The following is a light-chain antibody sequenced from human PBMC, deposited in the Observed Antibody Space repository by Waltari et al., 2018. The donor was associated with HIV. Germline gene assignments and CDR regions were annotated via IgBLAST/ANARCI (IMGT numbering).Light chain of an antibody. J-gene: IGLJ3*02. CDR3: VLYMGSGIWV. Sequence: QTVVTQEPSFSVSPGGTVTLTCGLSSGSVSTSYYPSCYQQTPGQAQPTLIYSPNTRSSGVPDRFSGSILGNKAALTITGAQADDESDYYCVLYMGSGIWVFGGGTKLTVL. CDR2: SPN. V-gene: IGLV8-61*01. CDR1: SGSVSTSYY.